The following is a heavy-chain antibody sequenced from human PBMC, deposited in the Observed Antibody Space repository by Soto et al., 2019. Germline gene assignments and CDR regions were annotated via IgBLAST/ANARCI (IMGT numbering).Heavy chain of an antibody. D-gene: IGHD3-22*01. V-gene: IGHV1-69*04. Sequence: ASVKVSCKASGGTFSSYTISWVRQAPGQGLEWMGRIIPILGIANYAQKFQGRVTITADKSTSTAYMELSSLRSEDTAVYYCARDGYYDSSGYYDAFDIWGQGTMVTVSS. J-gene: IGHJ3*02. CDR2: IIPILGIA. CDR1: GGTFSSYT. CDR3: ARDGYYDSSGYYDAFDI.